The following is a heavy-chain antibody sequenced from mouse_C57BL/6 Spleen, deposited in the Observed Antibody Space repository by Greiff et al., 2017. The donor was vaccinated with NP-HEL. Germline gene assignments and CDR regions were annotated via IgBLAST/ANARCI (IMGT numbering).Heavy chain of an antibody. CDR2: ISYSGST. J-gene: IGHJ1*03. CDR3: ARGLRYFDV. Sequence: VQLKQSGPGMVKPSQSLSLTCTVTGYSITSGYDWHWIRHFPGNKLEWMGYISYSGSTNYNPSLKSRISITHDTSKNHFFLKLNSVTTEDTATYYCARGLRYFDVWGTGTTVTVSS. V-gene: IGHV3-1*01. D-gene: IGHD6-2*01. CDR1: GYSITSGYD.